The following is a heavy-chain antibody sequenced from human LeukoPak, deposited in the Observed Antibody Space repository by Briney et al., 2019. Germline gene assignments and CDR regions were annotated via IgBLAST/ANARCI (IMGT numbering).Heavy chain of an antibody. Sequence: GESLKISCKGSGYSFTNNWIGWVRQMPGKGLEWMGIIYPGDSDTRYSPSFQGQVTISADKSISTAYLQWSSLQASDTAIYYCARPTVGYYYGMDVWGQGTTVTVS. CDR1: GYSFTNNW. J-gene: IGHJ6*02. D-gene: IGHD4-23*01. CDR2: IYPGDSDT. CDR3: ARPTVGYYYGMDV. V-gene: IGHV5-51*01.